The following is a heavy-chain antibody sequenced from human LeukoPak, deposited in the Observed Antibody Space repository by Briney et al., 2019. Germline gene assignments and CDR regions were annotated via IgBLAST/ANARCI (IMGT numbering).Heavy chain of an antibody. J-gene: IGHJ4*02. CDR2: IYPGDSDT. V-gene: IGHV5-51*01. Sequence: PGESLKISCQGSGYSFTRYWIGWVRQMPGKGLEWMGIIYPGDSDTRYSPSFQGRVTISADKSINTAYLQWSSLKASDTAMYYCARVHYSYGATPHYDYWGQGTLVTVSS. D-gene: IGHD5-18*01. CDR1: GYSFTRYW. CDR3: ARVHYSYGATPHYDY.